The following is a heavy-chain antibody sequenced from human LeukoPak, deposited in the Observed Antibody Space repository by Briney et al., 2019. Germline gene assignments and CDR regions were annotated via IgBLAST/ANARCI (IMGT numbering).Heavy chain of an antibody. CDR3: ARQYTSSWAYWFDP. V-gene: IGHV4-59*01. CDR2: IYYSGST. J-gene: IGHJ5*02. Sequence: SETLSLTCTVSGGSISSYYWSWIPQPPGKGLGWIGDIYYSGSTNYNPSLKSRVTISVDTSKNQFSLKLSSVTAADTAVYYCARQYTSSWAYWFDPWGQGTLVTVSS. D-gene: IGHD6-13*01. CDR1: GGSISSYY.